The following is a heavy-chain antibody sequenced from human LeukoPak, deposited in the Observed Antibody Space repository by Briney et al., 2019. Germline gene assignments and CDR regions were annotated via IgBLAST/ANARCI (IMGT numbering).Heavy chain of an antibody. D-gene: IGHD3-22*01. CDR1: GFTFSIYA. J-gene: IGHJ4*02. CDR3: ARERGGSGFYYSDY. V-gene: IGHV3-30*04. CDR2: ILYDGRNK. Sequence: GGSLRLSCAAPGFTFSIYAMHWVRQAPGKGLEWVAVILYDGRNKFYTDSVKGRLTISKENSRNSLYLHMNSLTAEDTAVYYSARERGGSGFYYSDYWGLGTLVTVSS.